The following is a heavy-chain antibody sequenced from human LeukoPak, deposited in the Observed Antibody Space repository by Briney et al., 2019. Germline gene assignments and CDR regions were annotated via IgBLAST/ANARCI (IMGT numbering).Heavy chain of an antibody. CDR1: GFSFSDYY. D-gene: IGHD3-16*01. CDR3: ARDFVWGSHDY. Sequence: GGSLRLSCAASGFSFSDYYMSWIRQAPGKGLEWVGFIYYDGSNKYYADSVKGRFTISRDNSKNTLYLQMNSLRAEDTAVYYCARDFVWGSHDYWGQGTLVTVSS. CDR2: IYYDGSNK. V-gene: IGHV3-33*08. J-gene: IGHJ4*02.